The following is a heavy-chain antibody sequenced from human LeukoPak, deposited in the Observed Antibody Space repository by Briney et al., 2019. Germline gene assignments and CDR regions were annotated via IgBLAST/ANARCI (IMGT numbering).Heavy chain of an antibody. CDR3: ARAGLFDSSAYPYDAFDM. D-gene: IGHD3-22*01. CDR2: IYYSGST. CDR1: GASISSYY. Sequence: SETLSLTCTVSGASISSYYWSWIRQPPGKGLEWIGYIYYSGSTNYNPSLKSRVTTSVDTSKNQFSLKLSSVTAADTAVYFCARAGLFDSSAYPYDAFDMWGQGTTVTVSS. J-gene: IGHJ3*02. V-gene: IGHV4-59*01.